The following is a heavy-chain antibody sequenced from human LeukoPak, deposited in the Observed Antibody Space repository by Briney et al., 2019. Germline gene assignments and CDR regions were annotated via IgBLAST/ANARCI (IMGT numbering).Heavy chain of an antibody. CDR1: DGSISSYY. CDR3: ARGGDSSGYYYPVFDY. J-gene: IGHJ4*02. V-gene: IGHV4-59*01. D-gene: IGHD3-22*01. CDR2: IYNSGST. Sequence: PSETLSLTCTVSDGSISSYYWSWIRQPPGKGLEWIGNIYNSGSTNYNPSLKSRVTMSVDPSKNQFSLRLSSVTAADTAVYFCARGGDSSGYYYPVFDYWGQGTLVTVSS.